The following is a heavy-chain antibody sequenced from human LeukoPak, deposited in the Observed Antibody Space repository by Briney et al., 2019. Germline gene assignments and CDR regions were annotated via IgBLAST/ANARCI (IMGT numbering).Heavy chain of an antibody. CDR1: GFSLSTSGVG. CDR2: IYWDDAK. J-gene: IGHJ4*02. V-gene: IGHV2-5*02. CDR3: AHGLEQWLDFDY. D-gene: IGHD6-19*01. Sequence: SGPTLVNPTQTLTLTCTFSGFSLSTSGVGVGWIRQPPGQALEWLALIYWDDAKRYSPSLKSRLTITKDTSKNQVVLTMTNMDPVDTGTYYCAHGLEQWLDFDYWGQGILVTVSS.